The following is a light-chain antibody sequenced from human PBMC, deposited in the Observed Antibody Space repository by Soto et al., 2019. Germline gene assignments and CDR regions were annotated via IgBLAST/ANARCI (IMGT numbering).Light chain of an antibody. Sequence: QSASVSGSPGQSVTISCSGSSSDVGAYNYVSWYQRHPGKAPKLMIYDVTNRPSGVSNRFSGSKSGNTASLTISGLQAEDEADYFCSSYTSSSTVVFGGGTKVTVL. CDR2: DVT. CDR1: SSDVGAYNY. V-gene: IGLV2-14*01. J-gene: IGLJ3*02. CDR3: SSYTSSSTVV.